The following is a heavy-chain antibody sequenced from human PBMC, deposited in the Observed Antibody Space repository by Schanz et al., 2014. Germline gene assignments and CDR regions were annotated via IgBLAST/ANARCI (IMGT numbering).Heavy chain of an antibody. CDR2: VSGSGGST. V-gene: IGHV3-23*04. Sequence: EVQVVESGGCLVQPGGSLRLSCEASGFTLTSYALTWVRQAPGKGLEWGAGVSGSGGSTVYADSVKVRFTIAIDNSKNTVHLQMNSLRAEHTAVYFGAKDRWRATVMVDAFDIWGQGTKVTVSS. J-gene: IGHJ3*02. D-gene: IGHD4-4*01. CDR1: GFTLTSYA. CDR3: AKDRWRATVMVDAFDI.